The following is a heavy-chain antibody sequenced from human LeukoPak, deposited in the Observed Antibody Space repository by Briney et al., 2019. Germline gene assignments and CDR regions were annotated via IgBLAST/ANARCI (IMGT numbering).Heavy chain of an antibody. CDR1: GLTFSSHW. D-gene: IGHD3-10*01. J-gene: IGHJ6*02. Sequence: SGGSLRLSCAASGLTFSSHWMHWVRQAPGKGLEWVSGISWNSGSIGYADSVKGRFTISRDNAKNSLYLQMNSLRAEDTALYYCAKDKWVRGVIIAYYGMDVWGQGTTVTVSS. CDR2: ISWNSGSI. V-gene: IGHV3-9*01. CDR3: AKDKWVRGVIIAYYGMDV.